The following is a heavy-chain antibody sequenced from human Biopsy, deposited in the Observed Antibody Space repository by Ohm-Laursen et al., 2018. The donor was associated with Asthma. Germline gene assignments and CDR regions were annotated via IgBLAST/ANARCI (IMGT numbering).Heavy chain of an antibody. V-gene: IGHV1-69*01. D-gene: IGHD2-2*01. CDR2: INSVFGTT. CDR3: ARKAGSCISRTCYSLDF. CDR1: GGTFNTYV. Sequence: SSVKVSCKSLGGTFNTYVIGWVRQAPGQGLEWMGGINSVFGTTNYPQKFQDRVTITADDSTSTVYMELSSLRSEDTAGYYCARKAGSCISRTCYSLDFWGQGTLVTVFS. J-gene: IGHJ4*02.